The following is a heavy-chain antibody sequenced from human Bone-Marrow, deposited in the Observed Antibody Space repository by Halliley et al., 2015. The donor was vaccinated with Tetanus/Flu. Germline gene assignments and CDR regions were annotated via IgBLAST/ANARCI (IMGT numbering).Heavy chain of an antibody. J-gene: IGHJ4*02. CDR1: GGTFSSYA. CDR2: IIPIFGTT. D-gene: IGHD3-10*01. CDR3: ARDSEGHYHFEH. V-gene: IGHV1-69*06. Sequence: QVQLVQSGAEVKKPGSSVKVSCKASGGTFSSYAISWVRQAPGQGLEWMGGIIPIFGTTNYTQKFQGRITITADKSTTTVYMELSSLRSEDTAVYCCARDSEGHYHFEHWGQGTLVTVSS.